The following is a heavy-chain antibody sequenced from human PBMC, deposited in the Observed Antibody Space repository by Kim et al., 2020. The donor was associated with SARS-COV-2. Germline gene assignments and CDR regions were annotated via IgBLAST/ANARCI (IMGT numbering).Heavy chain of an antibody. CDR2: INTNTGNP. J-gene: IGHJ3*02. CDR1: GYTFTSYA. V-gene: IGHV7-4-1*02. Sequence: ASVKVSCKASGYTFTSYAMNWVRQAPGQGLEWMGWINTNTGNPTYAQGFTGRFVFSLDTSVSTAYLQISSLKAEDTAVYYCARARMGYYDSSGYRGDAFDIWGQGTMVTVSS. CDR3: ARARMGYYDSSGYRGDAFDI. D-gene: IGHD3-22*01.